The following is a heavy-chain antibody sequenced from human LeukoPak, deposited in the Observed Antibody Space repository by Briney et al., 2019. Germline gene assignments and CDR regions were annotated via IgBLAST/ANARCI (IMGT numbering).Heavy chain of an antibody. V-gene: IGHV3-23*01. CDR2: ISGSGTST. J-gene: IGHJ4*02. D-gene: IGHD2-15*01. CDR1: GFTFRGYA. CDR3: AKDRECSGGSCYFDY. Sequence: GGSLRLSCAASGFTFRGYAMTWVRQAPGKGLEWVSAISGSGTSTYYADSVKGRFTISRDNPKNTLYLQMNSLRAEDTAVYYCAKDRECSGGSCYFDYWGQGTLVTVSS.